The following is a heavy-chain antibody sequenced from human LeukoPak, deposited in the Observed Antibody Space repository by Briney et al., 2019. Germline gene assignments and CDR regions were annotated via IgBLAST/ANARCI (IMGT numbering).Heavy chain of an antibody. D-gene: IGHD1-26*01. CDR3: ARLGVTYYFDY. J-gene: IGHJ4*02. Sequence: GESLKISCKGSGYNFDNYWIAWVRQMPGKGLEWMGIIFPGDSNTRYSPSFQGQVTISADKSINTAYLQWSSLKASDTAMYYCARLGVTYYFDYWGQGTLVTVSS. CDR1: GYNFDNYW. V-gene: IGHV5-51*01. CDR2: IFPGDSNT.